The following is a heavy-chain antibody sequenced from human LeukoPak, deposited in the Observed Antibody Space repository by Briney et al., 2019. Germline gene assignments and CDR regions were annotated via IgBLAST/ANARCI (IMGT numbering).Heavy chain of an antibody. CDR1: GYTFTGYY. CDR3: AAETDYGDYVFAFDI. Sequence: GASVKVSCKASGYTFTGYYMHWVRQAPGQGLEWMGWINPNSGGTNYAQKFQGRVTITRDMSTSTAYMELSSLRSEDTAVYYCAAETDYGDYVFAFDIWGQGTMVTVSS. D-gene: IGHD4-17*01. CDR2: INPNSGGT. J-gene: IGHJ3*02. V-gene: IGHV1-2*02.